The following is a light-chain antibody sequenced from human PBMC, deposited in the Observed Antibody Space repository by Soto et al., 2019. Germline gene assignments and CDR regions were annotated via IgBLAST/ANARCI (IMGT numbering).Light chain of an antibody. Sequence: EIVLTQSPGTLSLSPGERATLSCRASQSVSSSYLAWYQQKPGQAPRPLIYGASSRATGIPDRFSGSGSGTDFTLTISRLEPEDFAVYYCQQYGNSPLLTFGGGTKVDIK. CDR1: QSVSSSY. J-gene: IGKJ4*01. CDR2: GAS. V-gene: IGKV3-20*01. CDR3: QQYGNSPLLT.